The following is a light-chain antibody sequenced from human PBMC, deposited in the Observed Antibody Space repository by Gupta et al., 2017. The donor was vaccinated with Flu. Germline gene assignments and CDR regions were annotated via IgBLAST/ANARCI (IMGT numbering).Light chain of an antibody. CDR1: QNINTY. V-gene: IGKV1-39*01. CDR3: QQTHSAPPT. CDR2: GAS. J-gene: IGKJ2*01. Sequence: DIQMTQSPPSLSASVGDRVTITCRASQNINTYLNWYQQRPGKSPKLLIYGASSLESGVPSRFSGSGSRTNFILTISSLQAEDFATYYCQQTHSAPPTFGQGTKLDIK.